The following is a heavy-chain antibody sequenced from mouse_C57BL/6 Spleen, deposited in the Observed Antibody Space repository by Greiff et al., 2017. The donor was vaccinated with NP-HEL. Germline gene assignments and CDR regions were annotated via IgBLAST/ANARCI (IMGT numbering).Heavy chain of an antibody. V-gene: IGHV5-4*03. CDR1: GFTFSGYA. J-gene: IGHJ3*01. CDR2: ISDGGSST. D-gene: IGHD1-1*01. Sequence: DVKLVESGGGLVKPGGSLKLPCAASGFTFSGYAMSWVRQTPEKRLGWVATISDGGSSTTFPDNVKGRLTISRDNAKNNLYLQMSHLKSEDTAMYYCASYYGSSYVGFAYWGQGTLVTVSA. CDR3: ASYYGSSYVGFAY.